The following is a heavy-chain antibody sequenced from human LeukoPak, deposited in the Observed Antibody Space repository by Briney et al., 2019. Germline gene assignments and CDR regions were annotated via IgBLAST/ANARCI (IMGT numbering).Heavy chain of an antibody. V-gene: IGHV3-23*01. D-gene: IGHD5-24*01. Sequence: GGSLRLSCAASGFTFSSYAMGWVRQAPGKGLEWVSAISGSGGSTYYADSVKGRFTISRDNSKNTLYLQMNSLRAEDTAVYYCAKDTRWLRPDTTNFDYWGQGTLVTVSS. CDR2: ISGSGGST. CDR1: GFTFSSYA. J-gene: IGHJ4*02. CDR3: AKDTRWLRPDTTNFDY.